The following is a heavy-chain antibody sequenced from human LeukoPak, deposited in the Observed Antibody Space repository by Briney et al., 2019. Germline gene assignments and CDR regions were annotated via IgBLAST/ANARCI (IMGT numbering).Heavy chain of an antibody. CDR1: GFTFSTYT. Sequence: GGSLRLSCAASGFTFSTYTMYWVRHPPGKRLEWVSIIGSSGGGIHYADSVTGRFTIARDKSKNALYLQMDSLRVKDTAVYYCAIGPNWGTHSWGQGVLVTVSS. CDR3: AIGPNWGTHS. J-gene: IGHJ4*02. CDR2: IGSSGGGI. V-gene: IGHV3-23*01. D-gene: IGHD7-27*01.